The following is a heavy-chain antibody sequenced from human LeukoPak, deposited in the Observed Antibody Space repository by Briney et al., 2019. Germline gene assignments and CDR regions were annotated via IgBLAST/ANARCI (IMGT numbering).Heavy chain of an antibody. CDR1: GYTFRSFD. V-gene: IGHV1-8*01. CDR3: ARAPSPASYAMDV. Sequence: ASVPVSCKASGYTFRSFDVNWVRQAPRQGLEWMGLMNPNSCNTGYAQEFQGRVTMTRNTSINTAYMEVSGLTSEDTAVYYCARAPSPASYAMDVWGQGTTVTVSS. J-gene: IGHJ6*02. CDR2: MNPNSCNT.